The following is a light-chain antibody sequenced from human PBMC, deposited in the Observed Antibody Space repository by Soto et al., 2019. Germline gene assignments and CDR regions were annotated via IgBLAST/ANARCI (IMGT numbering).Light chain of an antibody. CDR1: SFNIGDNA. Sequence: QSVLTQPPSVAAAPRQRVTISCSGSSFNIGDNAVNWYQQFPGKAPKLLIYYDDLLPSGVSDRFSGSKSGTSASLVISGLQSDDEADYYCSAWDDTLNGVVFGTGTKLTVL. CDR3: SAWDDTLNGVV. V-gene: IGLV1-36*01. CDR2: YDD. J-gene: IGLJ1*01.